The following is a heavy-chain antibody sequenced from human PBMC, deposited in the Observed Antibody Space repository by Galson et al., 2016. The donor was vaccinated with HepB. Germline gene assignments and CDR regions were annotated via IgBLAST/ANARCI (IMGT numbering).Heavy chain of an antibody. CDR2: ISGDGSTT. CDR3: ARNIAGATTGYDY. J-gene: IGHJ4*02. D-gene: IGHD1-26*01. CDR1: GYSFASYG. Sequence: SVKVSCKASGYSFASYGISWMRQAPGQGLGWMGWISGDGSTTNYAQKLQGRVSMTTDTSTTTAYMELRSLRSDDTAVYYCARNIAGATTGYDYWGQGTLVTVSS. V-gene: IGHV1-18*01.